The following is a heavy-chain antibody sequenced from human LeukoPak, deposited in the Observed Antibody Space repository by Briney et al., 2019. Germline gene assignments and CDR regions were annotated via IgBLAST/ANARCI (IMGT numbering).Heavy chain of an antibody. CDR2: MNPNSGNT. V-gene: IGHV1-8*01. J-gene: IGHJ3*02. D-gene: IGHD3-10*01. CDR3: ARGPYPYGSGRDGDAFDI. CDR1: GYTFTSYD. Sequence: GASVKASCKASGYTFTSYDINWVRQATGQGLEWMGWMNPNSGNTGYAQKFQSRVTMTRNTSISTAYMGLSSLRSEDTAVYYCARGPYPYGSGRDGDAFDIWGQGTMVTVSS.